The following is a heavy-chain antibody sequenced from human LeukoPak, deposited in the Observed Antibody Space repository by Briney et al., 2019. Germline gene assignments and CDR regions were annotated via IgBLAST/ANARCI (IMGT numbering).Heavy chain of an antibody. V-gene: IGHV4-61*08. CDR3: ARQLRVYCVGDCFYFDN. Sequence: SQTLSLTCTVSGGSISSGGYYWSWIRQHPGKGLEWIGYIFHSGSTNYNPSLKSRVTISVDTSKNQVSLKLTAVTAADTAVYYCARQLRVYCVGDCFYFDNWGQGTLVTVSS. D-gene: IGHD2-21*02. CDR1: GGSISSGGYY. J-gene: IGHJ4*02. CDR2: IFHSGST.